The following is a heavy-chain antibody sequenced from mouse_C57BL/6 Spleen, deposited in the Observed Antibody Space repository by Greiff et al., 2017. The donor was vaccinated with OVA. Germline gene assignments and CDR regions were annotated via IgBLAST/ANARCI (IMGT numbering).Heavy chain of an antibody. V-gene: IGHV5-9-1*02. J-gene: IGHJ3*01. CDR2: ISSGGGYI. Sequence: EVKLMESGEGLVKPGGSLKLSCAASGFTFSSYAMTWVRQTPEKRLEWVAYISSGGGYIYYADTVKGRFTISRDNARNTLYLQMSSLKSEDTAMYYCTRDPDDYDSETAYWGQGTLVTVSA. CDR1: GFTFSSYA. CDR3: TRDPDDYDSETAY. D-gene: IGHD2-4*01.